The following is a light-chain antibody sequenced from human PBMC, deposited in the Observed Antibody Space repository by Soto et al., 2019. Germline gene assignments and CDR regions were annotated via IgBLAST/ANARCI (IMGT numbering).Light chain of an antibody. J-gene: IGKJ2*01. CDR1: QSVDRN. CDR2: GAS. CDR3: QHYNNWPPYT. V-gene: IGKV3-15*01. Sequence: EIVMTQSPATLSVSPGERVTLSCRASQSVDRNLAWYQRKPGQAPRLLIYGASTRATGIPARFSGSGSGTEFTLTISSLQSEDFAVYYCQHYNNWPPYTFGQGTKLEIK.